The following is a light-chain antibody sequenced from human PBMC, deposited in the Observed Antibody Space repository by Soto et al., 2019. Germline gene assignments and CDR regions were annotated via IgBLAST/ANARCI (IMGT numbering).Light chain of an antibody. Sequence: EIVLTQSPATLSVSPGEGAALSCRASQSVRRNLAWYQQTPGQAPRLLIHDASTRATGVPARFSGSGSGTEFTLTISSLQSEDSAVYYCQQYNNWWTSGQGTKVDIK. CDR2: DAS. CDR3: QQYNNWWT. V-gene: IGKV3-15*01. CDR1: QSVRRN. J-gene: IGKJ1*01.